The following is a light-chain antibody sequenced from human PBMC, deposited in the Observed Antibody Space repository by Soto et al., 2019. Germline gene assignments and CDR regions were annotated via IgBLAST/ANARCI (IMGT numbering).Light chain of an antibody. CDR1: QSIDRW. V-gene: IGKV1-5*01. CDR2: HAS. CDR3: QHYNSYSEA. Sequence: DIQMTQSPSTLPASVGDRDSNTRRASQSIDRWLAWYQQRPGKAPKILIYHASSLETGVPSRFSGSGSGTEFTLTISSLQPDDFATYYCQHYNSYSEAFGQGTKVDIK. J-gene: IGKJ1*01.